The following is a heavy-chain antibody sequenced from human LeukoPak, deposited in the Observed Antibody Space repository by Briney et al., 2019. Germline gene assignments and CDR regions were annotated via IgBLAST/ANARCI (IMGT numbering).Heavy chain of an antibody. J-gene: IGHJ5*02. Sequence: GGSLRLSCAASGFTFSSYAMSWVRQAPGKGLEWVSAISGSGGSTYYADSVKGRFTISRDNSKNTLYLRMNSLRAEDTAVYYCAKEVVRGVILGWFDPWGQGTLVTVSS. CDR1: GFTFSSYA. CDR2: ISGSGGST. V-gene: IGHV3-23*01. D-gene: IGHD3-10*01. CDR3: AKEVVRGVILGWFDP.